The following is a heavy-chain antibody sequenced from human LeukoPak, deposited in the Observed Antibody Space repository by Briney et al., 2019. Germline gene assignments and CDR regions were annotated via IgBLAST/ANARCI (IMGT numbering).Heavy chain of an antibody. CDR2: INPNSGGT. D-gene: IGHD3-9*01. CDR1: GYTFTSYY. V-gene: IGHV1-2*02. Sequence: ASVKVSCKASGYTFTSYYMHWVRQAPGQGLEWMGWINPNSGGTNYAQKFQGRVTMTRDTSISTAYMELSRLRSDDTAVYYCARDHNYDILTGYYGTWGQGTLVTVSS. CDR3: ARDHNYDILTGYYGT. J-gene: IGHJ5*02.